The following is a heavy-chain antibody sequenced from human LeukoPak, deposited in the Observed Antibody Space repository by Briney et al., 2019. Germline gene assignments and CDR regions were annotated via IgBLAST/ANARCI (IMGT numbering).Heavy chain of an antibody. D-gene: IGHD7-27*01. J-gene: IGHJ5*02. CDR2: INPSDSST. Sequence: ASVKVSCKASGYSFTSYYMHWVRQAPGQGLEWMGIINPSDSSTSYAQKFQGRVTMTRDTSTSTVYMELSILRSEDTAVYYCARGGVAKLGPLDLWGQGTLVTVSS. V-gene: IGHV1-46*01. CDR3: ARGGVAKLGPLDL. CDR1: GYSFTSYY.